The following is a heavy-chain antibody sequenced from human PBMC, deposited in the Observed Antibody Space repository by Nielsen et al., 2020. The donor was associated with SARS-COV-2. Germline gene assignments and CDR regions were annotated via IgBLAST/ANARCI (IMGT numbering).Heavy chain of an antibody. Sequence: RQAPGKGLEWIGSIYYSGSTYYNPSLKSRVTISADTSKNQFSLKLSSVTAADTAVYYCASESSTRSPNWFDPWGQGTLVTVSS. D-gene: IGHD2-2*01. J-gene: IGHJ5*02. CDR3: ASESSTRSPNWFDP. CDR2: IYYSGST. V-gene: IGHV4-39*01.